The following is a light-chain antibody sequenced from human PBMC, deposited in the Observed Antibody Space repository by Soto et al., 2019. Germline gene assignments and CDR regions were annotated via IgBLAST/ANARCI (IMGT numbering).Light chain of an antibody. CDR1: SSDVGGYNY. Sequence: SVLTQPSSASGCPGQSVTISCSGTSSDVGGYNYVSWYQQHPGKAPKLMIYEVSKRPSGVPDRFSGSKSGNTASLTVSGLQAVDEADYYCSSYAGSNTIYVFGTGTKLTVL. J-gene: IGLJ1*01. V-gene: IGLV2-8*01. CDR3: SSYAGSNTIYV. CDR2: EVS.